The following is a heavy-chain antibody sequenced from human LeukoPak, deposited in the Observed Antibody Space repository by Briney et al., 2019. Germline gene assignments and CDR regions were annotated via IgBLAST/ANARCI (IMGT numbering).Heavy chain of an antibody. J-gene: IGHJ4*02. Sequence: PGRSLRLSCAASGFTFSSYGMLWVRQAPGKGLEWVAVTWYGGSNTYYADSVKGRFTISRDNSKNTLYLQMNSLRAEDTAVYYCARDRRGPDYGDYQDYWGQGTLVTVSS. V-gene: IGHV3-33*08. CDR3: ARDRRGPDYGDYQDY. CDR2: TWYGGSNT. D-gene: IGHD4-17*01. CDR1: GFTFSSYG.